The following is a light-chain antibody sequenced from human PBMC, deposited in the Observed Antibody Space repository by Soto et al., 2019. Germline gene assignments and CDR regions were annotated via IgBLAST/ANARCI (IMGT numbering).Light chain of an antibody. Sequence: EIVLTQSPGTLSLSPGERATLSCRASQSVSSNYLAWYQQKPGQAPRLLIYGASSRATGIPDRFSGSGSGPDFTLTISRLEPEDFAVYYCQRYGSSPPWTFGQGTKVEIK. J-gene: IGKJ1*01. CDR2: GAS. V-gene: IGKV3-20*01. CDR1: QSVSSNY. CDR3: QRYGSSPPWT.